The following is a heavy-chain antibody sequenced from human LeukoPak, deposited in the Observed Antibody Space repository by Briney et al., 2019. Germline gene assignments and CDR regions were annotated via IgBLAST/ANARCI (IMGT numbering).Heavy chain of an antibody. CDR1: GFTFNNYA. CDR3: AKDGWSEAPGDAFDI. D-gene: IGHD2-15*01. V-gene: IGHV3-23*01. Sequence: GGSLRLSCAASGFTFNNYAMSWVRQAPGKGVEWVSGISGSGHRTYCADSVKGRFTISRDNSNNTVSVQMNSLRVEDTAVYYCAKDGWSEAPGDAFDIWGQGTMVTVSS. J-gene: IGHJ3*02. CDR2: ISGSGHRT.